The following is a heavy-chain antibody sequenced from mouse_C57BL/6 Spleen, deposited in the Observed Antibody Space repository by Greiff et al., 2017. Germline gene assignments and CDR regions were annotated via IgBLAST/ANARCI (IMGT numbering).Heavy chain of an antibody. V-gene: IGHV5-4*01. J-gene: IGHJ3*01. Sequence: EVTLVESGGGLVKPGGSLKLSCAASGFTFSSYAMSWVRQTPEKRLEWVATISDGGSYTYYPDNVKGRFTISRDNAKNNLYLQMSHLKSEDTAMYYCARDRGTAQATAWFAYWGQGTLVTVSA. CDR1: GFTFSSYA. D-gene: IGHD3-2*02. CDR3: ARDRGTAQATAWFAY. CDR2: ISDGGSYT.